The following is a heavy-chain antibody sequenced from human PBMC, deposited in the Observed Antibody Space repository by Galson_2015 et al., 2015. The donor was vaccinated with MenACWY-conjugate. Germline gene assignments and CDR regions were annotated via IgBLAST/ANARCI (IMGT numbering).Heavy chain of an antibody. CDR3: ARRGVRGLTDDAFDF. D-gene: IGHD3-10*01. CDR2: IYPGDSDT. J-gene: IGHJ3*01. Sequence: QSGAEVKKSGDSLQISCEASGYSFTGYWLVWVRQMPGKGLEWMGIIYPGDSDTTYSPSFEGQVTMSADKSISTAYLQWSSLKTSDSAIYFCARRGVRGLTDDAFDFWGQGTLVSVSS. V-gene: IGHV5-51*01. CDR1: GYSFTGYW.